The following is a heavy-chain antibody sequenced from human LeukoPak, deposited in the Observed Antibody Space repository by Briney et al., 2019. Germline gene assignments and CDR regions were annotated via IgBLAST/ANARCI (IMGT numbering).Heavy chain of an antibody. CDR2: IYHSGST. Sequence: PSETLPLTCAVSGGSISSSNWWSWVRQPPRKGLEWIGEIYHSGSTNYNPSLKSRVTISVDKSKNQFSLKLSSVTAADTAAYYCARAPYVAYYYGSGSCPDYWGQGTLVTVSS. J-gene: IGHJ4*02. CDR3: ARAPYVAYYYGSGSCPDY. CDR1: GGSISSSNW. V-gene: IGHV4-4*02. D-gene: IGHD3-10*01.